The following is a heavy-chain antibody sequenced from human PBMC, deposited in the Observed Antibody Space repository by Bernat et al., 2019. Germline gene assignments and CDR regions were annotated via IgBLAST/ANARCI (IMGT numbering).Heavy chain of an antibody. CDR3: ATPRYYDFWSGYLKPHDAFDI. V-gene: IGHV4-34*01. CDR1: GGSFSGYY. D-gene: IGHD3-3*01. CDR2: INHSGST. Sequence: QVQLQQWGAGLLKPSETLSLTCAVYGGSFSGYYWSWIRQPPGKGLDWIGEINHSGSTYYNPSLKSRVTISVDTSKNQFSLKLSSVTAADTAVYYCATPRYYDFWSGYLKPHDAFDIWGQGTMVTVSS. J-gene: IGHJ3*02.